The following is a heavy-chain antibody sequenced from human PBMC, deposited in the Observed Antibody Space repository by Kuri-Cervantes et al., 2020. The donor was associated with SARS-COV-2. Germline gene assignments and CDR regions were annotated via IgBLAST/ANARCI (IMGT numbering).Heavy chain of an antibody. J-gene: IGHJ6*02. CDR2: IIPIFGTA. D-gene: IGHD3-10*01. Sequence: SVKVSCKASGGTFSSYAISWVRQAPGQGLEWMGGIIPIFGTANYAQKFQGRATITADESTSTAYMELSSLRSEDTAVYYCARDRGILYYYGMDVWGQGTTVTVSS. V-gene: IGHV1-69*13. CDR3: ARDRGILYYYGMDV. CDR1: GGTFSSYA.